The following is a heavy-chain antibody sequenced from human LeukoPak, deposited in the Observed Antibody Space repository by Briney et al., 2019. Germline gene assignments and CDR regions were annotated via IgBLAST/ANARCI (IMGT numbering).Heavy chain of an antibody. V-gene: IGHV5-51*01. Sequence: GESLKISCKGSGYSFTSYWISWVRQMPGKGLEWMGIIYPGDSVTRYSPSFQGQVTISADKSISTAYLQWSSLKASDTAMYYCARHVRGWYDNDAFDIWGQGTMVTVSS. J-gene: IGHJ3*02. D-gene: IGHD6-19*01. CDR1: GYSFTSYW. CDR3: ARHVRGWYDNDAFDI. CDR2: IYPGDSVT.